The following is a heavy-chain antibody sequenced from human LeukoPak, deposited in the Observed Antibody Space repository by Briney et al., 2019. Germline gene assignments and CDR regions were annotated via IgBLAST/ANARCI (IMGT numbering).Heavy chain of an antibody. J-gene: IGHJ4*02. D-gene: IGHD6-19*01. CDR2: IYHSGST. Sequence: KPSETLSLTCAVSGGSISSGGYSWSWIRQPPGKGLEWIGYIYHSGSTYYNPSLKSRVTISVDRSKNQFSLKLSSVTAADTAVYYCARVVRAVAGIRGYFDYWGQGTLVTVSS. CDR1: GGSISSGGYS. V-gene: IGHV4-30-2*01. CDR3: ARVVRAVAGIRGYFDY.